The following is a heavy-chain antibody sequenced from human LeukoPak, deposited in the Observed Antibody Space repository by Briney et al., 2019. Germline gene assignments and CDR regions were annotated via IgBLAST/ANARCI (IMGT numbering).Heavy chain of an antibody. V-gene: IGHV3-30*01. CDR2: ISYDGSNK. CDR3: ARDGFSGFDAFDI. Sequence: PGRSLRLSCAASGLTFSSYAMHWVRQAPGKGLEWVAVISYDGSNKYYADSVKGRFTISRDNSKNTLYLQMNSLRAEDTAVYYCARDGFSGFDAFDIWGQGTMVTVSS. CDR1: GLTFSSYA. D-gene: IGHD3-22*01. J-gene: IGHJ3*02.